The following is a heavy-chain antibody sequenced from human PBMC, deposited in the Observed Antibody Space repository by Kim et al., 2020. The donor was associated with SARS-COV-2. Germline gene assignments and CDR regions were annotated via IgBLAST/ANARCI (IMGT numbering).Heavy chain of an antibody. V-gene: IGHV1-2*02. Sequence: ASVKVSCKASGYTFTGYYMHWVRQAPGQGLEWMGWINPNSGGTNYAQKFQGKVTMTRDTSISTAYMELSRLRSDDTAVYYCAGGVCTSCHSTWDWYGMDVWGQGTTVTVSS. J-gene: IGHJ6*02. D-gene: IGHD2-2*01. CDR2: INPNSGGT. CDR1: GYTFTGYY. CDR3: AGGVCTSCHSTWDWYGMDV.